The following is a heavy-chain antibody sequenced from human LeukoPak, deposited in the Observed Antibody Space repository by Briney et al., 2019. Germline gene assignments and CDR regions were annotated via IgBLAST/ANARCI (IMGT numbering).Heavy chain of an antibody. J-gene: IGHJ4*02. CDR3: ARGSRTGWYYFDY. CDR1: GGTFSSYA. Sequence: SVKVSCKASGGTFSSYAFSWVRQAPGQGLEWMGGIIPIFATSNYAHKFQGRVTITADTSTSTAYMELSSLISDDTAVYYCARGSRTGWYYFDYWGQGTLVTVSS. V-gene: IGHV1-69*06. D-gene: IGHD6-19*01. CDR2: IIPIFATS.